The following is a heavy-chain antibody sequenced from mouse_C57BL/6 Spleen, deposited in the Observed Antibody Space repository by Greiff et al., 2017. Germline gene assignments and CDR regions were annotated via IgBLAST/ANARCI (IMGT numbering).Heavy chain of an antibody. V-gene: IGHV1-50*01. J-gene: IGHJ3*01. CDR3: AGGAWFAY. CDR1: GYTFTSYW. CDR2: IDPSDSYT. Sequence: QVQLQQPGAELVKPGASVKLSCKASGYTFTSYWMQWVKQRPGQGLEWIGEIDPSDSYTNYNQKFKGKATLTVDTYSSTAYMQLSSLTSEDSAVYYCAGGAWFAYWGQGTLVTVSA.